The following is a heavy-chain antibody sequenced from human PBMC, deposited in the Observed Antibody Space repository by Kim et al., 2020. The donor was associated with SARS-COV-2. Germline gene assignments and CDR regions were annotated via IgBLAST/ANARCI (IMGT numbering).Heavy chain of an antibody. CDR1: GFTFSDYY. D-gene: IGHD3-10*01. Sequence: GGSLRLSCAASGFTFSDYYMSWIRQAPGKGLEWVSYISSSSSYTNYADSVKGRFTISRDNAKNSLYLQMNSLRAEDTAVYYCARGGVTMVRGVNPLDYYYYGMDVWGQGTTVTVSS. V-gene: IGHV3-11*06. J-gene: IGHJ6*02. CDR2: ISSSSSYT. CDR3: ARGGVTMVRGVNPLDYYYYGMDV.